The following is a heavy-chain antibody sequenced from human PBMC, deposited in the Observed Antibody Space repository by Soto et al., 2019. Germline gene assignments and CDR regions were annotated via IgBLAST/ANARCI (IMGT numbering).Heavy chain of an antibody. Sequence: ASVKVSGKPSGYTLSNYAIRWVRQTPGQGLEWMGCVSPYNGIANYTQKFQGRVTMTTDTSTATAHMELTSLRSDDTAVYYCARGISQIMAALAFWGQGTLVTVSS. CDR1: GYTLSNYA. CDR3: ARGISQIMAALAF. D-gene: IGHD2-8*01. CDR2: VSPYNGIA. V-gene: IGHV1-18*04. J-gene: IGHJ4*02.